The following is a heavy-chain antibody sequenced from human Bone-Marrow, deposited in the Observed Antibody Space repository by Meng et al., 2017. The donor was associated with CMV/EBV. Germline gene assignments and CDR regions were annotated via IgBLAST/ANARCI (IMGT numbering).Heavy chain of an antibody. V-gene: IGHV1-69*10. CDR3: ARVITVMADFDY. CDR1: GGTFSSYA. D-gene: IGHD5-18*01. Sequence: SVKVSCKASGGTFSSYAISWVRQAPGQGLEWMGGIIPILGIANYAQKFQGRVTITADKSTSTAYMELSSLRSEDTAVYYCARVITVMADFDYWGQGTLVTVSS. CDR2: IIPILGIA. J-gene: IGHJ4*02.